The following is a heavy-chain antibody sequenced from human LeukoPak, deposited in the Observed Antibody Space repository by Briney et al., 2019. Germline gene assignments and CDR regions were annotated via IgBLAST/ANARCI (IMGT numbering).Heavy chain of an antibody. Sequence: SETLSLTCTVSGGSISSYYWSWIRQPPGKGLEWIGYIYYSGSTNYNPSLKSRVTVSVDTSKNQFSLKLSSVTAADTAVYYCARIRRNWFDPWGQGTLVTVSS. J-gene: IGHJ5*02. CDR3: ARIRRNWFDP. CDR1: GGSISSYY. V-gene: IGHV4-59*01. CDR2: IYYSGST.